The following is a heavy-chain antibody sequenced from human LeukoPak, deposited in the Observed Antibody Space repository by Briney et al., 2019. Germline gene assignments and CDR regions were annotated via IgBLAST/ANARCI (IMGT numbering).Heavy chain of an antibody. D-gene: IGHD2-21*01. V-gene: IGHV3-7*01. Sequence: PGGSLRLSCAASRFSFSSYSMNWVRQAPGKGLEWVANINQDGSEKYYVDSVKGRFTISRDNAKNSLYLQMNSLRAEDTAVYYCVRDYDVIGETNWGQGTLVTVSS. J-gene: IGHJ4*02. CDR1: RFSFSSYS. CDR2: INQDGSEK. CDR3: VRDYDVIGETN.